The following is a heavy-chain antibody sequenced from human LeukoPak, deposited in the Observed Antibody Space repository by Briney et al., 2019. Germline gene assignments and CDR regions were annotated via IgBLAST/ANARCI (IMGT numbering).Heavy chain of an antibody. V-gene: IGHV4-31*03. CDR3: ARGITGTASYGY. CDR1: GGSISSGGYY. Sequence: SETLSLTCTVSGGSISSGGYYWSWIRQHPGKGLEWIGYIYYSGSTYYNPSLKSRVTISVDTSKNQFSLKLSSVTAADTAVYYCARGITGTASYGYWGQGTLVTVSS. CDR2: IYYSGST. J-gene: IGHJ4*02. D-gene: IGHD1-20*01.